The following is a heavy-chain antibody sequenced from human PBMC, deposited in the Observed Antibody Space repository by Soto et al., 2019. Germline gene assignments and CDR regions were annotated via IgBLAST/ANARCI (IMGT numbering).Heavy chain of an antibody. CDR1: GGSFSGSY. V-gene: IGHV4-34*01. D-gene: IGHD1-1*01. CDR2: IDQSSNT. Sequence: PSETLSLTCPVYGGSFSGSYWSWIRQPPGKGLQWIGEIDQSSNTNYSPSLKSRVTISMDTSKNTLYPQMNSLRAEDTAVYYCAKESTTRDRFDYWGQGTLVTVSS. CDR3: AKESTTRDRFDY. J-gene: IGHJ4*02.